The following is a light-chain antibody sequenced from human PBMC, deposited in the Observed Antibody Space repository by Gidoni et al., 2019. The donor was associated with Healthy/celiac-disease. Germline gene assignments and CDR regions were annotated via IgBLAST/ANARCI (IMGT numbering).Light chain of an antibody. V-gene: IGKV1-5*03. CDR3: QQYNSRGT. CDR1: QSISSW. Sequence: DIQMTQSPSTLSASVGDRVTITCRASQSISSWLAWYQQKPGKAPKLLIYKASSLESGVPSMFRGSGSGTEFTLTISSLQPDDFATYYCQQYNSRGTFGQGTKVEIK. CDR2: KAS. J-gene: IGKJ1*01.